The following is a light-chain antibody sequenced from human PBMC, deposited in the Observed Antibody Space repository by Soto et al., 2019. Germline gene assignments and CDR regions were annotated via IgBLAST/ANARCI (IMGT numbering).Light chain of an antibody. CDR2: DAS. J-gene: IGKJ2*01. Sequence: EIVLTQSPATLSLSPGKRATLSCRASQSVSSYLAWYQQKPGQAPRLLIYDASNRATGIPARFSGSGSGTDITLTISSLEPEDFAVYYCQQRSNWPPTFGQGTKLEIK. V-gene: IGKV3-11*01. CDR3: QQRSNWPPT. CDR1: QSVSSY.